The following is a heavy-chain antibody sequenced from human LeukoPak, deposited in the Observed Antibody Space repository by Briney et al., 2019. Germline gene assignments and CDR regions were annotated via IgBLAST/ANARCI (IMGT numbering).Heavy chain of an antibody. V-gene: IGHV1-8*03. CDR2: MNPNSGNT. Sequence: ASVKVSCKASGYTFTSYDINWVRQATGQGLEWMGWMNPNSGNTGYAQKFQGRVTITRNTSISTAYMELSSLRSEDTAVYYCARGFEPEESGSSSSYFDYWGQGTLVTVSS. CDR1: GYTFTSYD. CDR3: ARGFEPEESGSSSSYFDY. J-gene: IGHJ4*02. D-gene: IGHD6-13*01.